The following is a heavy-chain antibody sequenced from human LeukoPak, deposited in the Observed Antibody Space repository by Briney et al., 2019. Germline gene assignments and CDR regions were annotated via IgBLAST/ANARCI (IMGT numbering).Heavy chain of an antibody. V-gene: IGHV3-21*01. CDR1: GFTFSSYS. CDR3: ARVTRAITMIVVSDDAFDI. CDR2: ISSSSSYI. J-gene: IGHJ3*02. D-gene: IGHD3-22*01. Sequence: PGGSLRLSCAASGFTFSSYSMNWVRQAPGKGLEWVSSISSSSSYIYYADSVKGRFTISRDNAKNSLYLQMNSLRAEDTAVYYCARVTRAITMIVVSDDAFDIWGQGTMVTVSS.